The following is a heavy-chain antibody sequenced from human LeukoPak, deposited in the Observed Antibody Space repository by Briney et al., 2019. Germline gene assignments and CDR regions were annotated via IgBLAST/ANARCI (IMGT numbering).Heavy chain of an antibody. Sequence: PSGTLSLTCAVSGGSISSSNWWSWVRQPPGKGLEWIGEIYHSGSTNYNPSLKGRVTISVDKSKNQFSLKLSSVTAADTAVYYCARDSGSGSYYGMDVWGKGTTVTVSS. D-gene: IGHD3-10*01. CDR2: IYHSGST. V-gene: IGHV4-4*02. CDR3: ARDSGSGSYYGMDV. CDR1: GGSISSSNW. J-gene: IGHJ6*04.